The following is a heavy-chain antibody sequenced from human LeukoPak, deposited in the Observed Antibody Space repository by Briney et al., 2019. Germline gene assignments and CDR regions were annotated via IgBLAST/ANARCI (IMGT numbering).Heavy chain of an antibody. V-gene: IGHV4-59*01. J-gene: IGHJ5*02. CDR1: GGSISSYY. Sequence: SETLSLTCTVSGGSISSYYWSWIRQPPGKGLEWIGYIYYSGSTKYNPSLKSRVTISVDTSKNQFSLKVSSVTAADTAVYYCARDNGYSYAPWGQGTLVTVSS. CDR3: ARDNGYSYAP. CDR2: IYYSGST. D-gene: IGHD5-18*01.